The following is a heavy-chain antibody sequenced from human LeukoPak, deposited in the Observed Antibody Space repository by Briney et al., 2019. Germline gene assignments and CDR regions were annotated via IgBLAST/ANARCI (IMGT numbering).Heavy chain of an antibody. J-gene: IGHJ4*02. D-gene: IGHD3-10*01. V-gene: IGHV3-48*01. Sequence: GGSLRLSCGASGFTFSSFEMNWVRQAPGKGLEWVSYISSSSSTIYYADSVKGRFTISRDNAKNSLYLQMNSLRAEDTAVYYCARERGGDYYGPFFDYWGQGTLVTVSS. CDR1: GFTFSSFE. CDR3: ARERGGDYYGPFFDY. CDR2: ISSSSSTI.